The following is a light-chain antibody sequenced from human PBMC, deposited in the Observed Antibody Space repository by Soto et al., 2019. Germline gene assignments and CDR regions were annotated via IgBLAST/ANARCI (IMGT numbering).Light chain of an antibody. CDR2: DAS. J-gene: IGKJ5*01. V-gene: IGKV3D-20*02. Sequence: VLTQSPGTLALSPGERATLSCRASQSMSSGYLAWFQQKPGQAPRLLIYDASIRVAGIPDRFSGSGSETDFTLTISSLEPEDFAVYYCQQRSNWPPITFGQGTRLEIK. CDR3: QQRSNWPPIT. CDR1: QSMSSGY.